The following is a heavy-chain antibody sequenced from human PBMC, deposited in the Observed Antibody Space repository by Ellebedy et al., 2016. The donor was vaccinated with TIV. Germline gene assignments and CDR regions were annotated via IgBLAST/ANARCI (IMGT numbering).Heavy chain of an antibody. CDR2: SGDDGTS. D-gene: IGHD1-26*01. CDR1: GIALSRYA. Sequence: PGGSLRLSCAASGIALSRYAMPCVRQAPGKGLEWASVSGDDGTSYYVDSVKGRFTIARDNSKNTLFRQMKRLRGEDTAVYYCAKNGWARKVRDAFDVWGQGTMVTVSS. V-gene: IGHV3-23*01. CDR3: AKNGWARKVRDAFDV. J-gene: IGHJ3*01.